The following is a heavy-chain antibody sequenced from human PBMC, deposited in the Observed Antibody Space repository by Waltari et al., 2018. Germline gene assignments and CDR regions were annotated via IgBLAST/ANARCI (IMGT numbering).Heavy chain of an antibody. D-gene: IGHD2-15*01. CDR1: VDSMNKNYW. J-gene: IGHJ4*02. Sequence: QLQLQQSGPGLVKPSESLSLTCAVSVDSMNKNYWSNWVRQPPGKGLEWIGQIHGSGRTNYNPSLESRVTVSIDTSNNQFSLKVSYATAADTAVYYCARDRGRGLYLDSWGQGTLVTVSP. CDR2: IHGSGRT. V-gene: IGHV4-4*02. CDR3: ARDRGRGLYLDS.